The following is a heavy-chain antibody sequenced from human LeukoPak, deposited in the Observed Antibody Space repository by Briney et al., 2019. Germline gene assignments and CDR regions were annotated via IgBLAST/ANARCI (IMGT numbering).Heavy chain of an antibody. V-gene: IGHV3-23*01. CDR1: GFTFSSYA. J-gene: IGHJ4*02. CDR2: ISGSGGST. D-gene: IGHD2-8*01. Sequence: PGGSLRLSCVASGFTFSSYAMSWVRQAPGKGLEWVSAISGSGGSTYYADSVKGRFTISRDNSKNTLYLQMNSLRAEDTAVYYCAGPAADCTNGVCYVNWGQGTLVTVSS. CDR3: AGPAADCTNGVCYVN.